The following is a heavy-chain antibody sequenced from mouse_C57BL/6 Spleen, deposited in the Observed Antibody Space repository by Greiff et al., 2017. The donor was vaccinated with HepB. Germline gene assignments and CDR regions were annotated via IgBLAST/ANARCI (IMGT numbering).Heavy chain of an antibody. CDR3: ARRDSPFAY. CDR1: GYTFTDYY. V-gene: IGHV1-19*01. Sequence: QLQQSGPVLVKPGASVKMSCKASGYTFTDYYMNWVKQSPGKSLEWIGVINPYNGGTSYNQKFKGKATLTVDKSYSTSYMELNSLTSEDSAVYYCARRDSPFAYWGQGTLVTVSA. CDR2: INPYNGGT. D-gene: IGHD3-3*01. J-gene: IGHJ3*01.